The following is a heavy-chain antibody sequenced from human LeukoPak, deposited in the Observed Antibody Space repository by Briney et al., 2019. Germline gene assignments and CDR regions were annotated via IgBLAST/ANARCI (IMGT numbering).Heavy chain of an antibody. CDR3: ARQYCGGDCYPLDAFDI. J-gene: IGHJ3*02. V-gene: IGHV5-51*01. CDR2: IYPGDSDT. Sequence: KPGESLKISCKGYGYSFTSYWIGWVRQMPGKGLEWMGVIYPGDSDTRYSPSVQGQVIISIDKSISTAYLQWSSLKASDAAMYFCARQYCGGDCYPLDAFDIWGQGTMVTVS. D-gene: IGHD2-21*02. CDR1: GYSFTSYW.